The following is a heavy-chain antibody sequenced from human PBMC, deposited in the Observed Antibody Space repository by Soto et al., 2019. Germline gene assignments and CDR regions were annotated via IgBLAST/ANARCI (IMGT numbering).Heavy chain of an antibody. CDR3: AADPSYYYGSGPFDI. V-gene: IGHV1-58*02. CDR2: IVVGSGNT. D-gene: IGHD3-10*01. Sequence: GASVKVSCKASGFTFTSSAMQWVRQARGQRLEWIGWIVVGSGNTNYAQKFQERVTITRDMSTSTAYMELSSLRSEDTAVYYCAADPSYYYGSGPFDIWGQGTMVTVSS. J-gene: IGHJ3*02. CDR1: GFTFTSSA.